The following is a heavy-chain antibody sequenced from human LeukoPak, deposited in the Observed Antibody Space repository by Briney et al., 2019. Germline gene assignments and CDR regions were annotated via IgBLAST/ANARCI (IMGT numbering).Heavy chain of an antibody. CDR2: IKQDGSEK. D-gene: IGHD5-24*01. J-gene: IGHJ3*02. CDR1: GFTSSSYW. V-gene: IGHV3-7*01. CDR3: ARVPIRRAFDI. Sequence: GGSLRLSCAASGFTSSSYWMSWVRQAPGKGLEWVANIKQDGSEKYYVDSVKGRFTISRDNAKNSLYLQMNSLRAEDTAVYYCARVPIRRAFDIWGQGTMVTVSS.